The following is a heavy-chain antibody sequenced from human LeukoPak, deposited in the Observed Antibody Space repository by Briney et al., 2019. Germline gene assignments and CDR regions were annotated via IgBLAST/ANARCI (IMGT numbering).Heavy chain of an antibody. V-gene: IGHV4-39*07. Sequence: SETLSLTCTVSGGSISGSSYYWGWVSQPPGKGREWMGSIYYIGSTYYTPSLKSRVTISVDTSKNQFSLKLSSVTAADTAVYYCARDYSSSSDQFGFDYWGQGTLVTVSS. D-gene: IGHD6-6*01. J-gene: IGHJ4*02. CDR1: GGSISGSSYY. CDR2: IYYIGST. CDR3: ARDYSSSSDQFGFDY.